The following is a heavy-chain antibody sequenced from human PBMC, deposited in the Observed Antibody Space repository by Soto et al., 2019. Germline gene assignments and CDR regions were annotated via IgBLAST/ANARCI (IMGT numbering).Heavy chain of an antibody. Sequence: SVEVSCKASGGTFSSCASRWVRQAPGQGLEWMGGIIPIFGTANYAQKFQGRVTITADESTSTAYMELNSLRAEDTAVYYCAREEYDFWSGPVYHPGTNWFDPWGQGTLVTVSS. D-gene: IGHD3-3*01. J-gene: IGHJ5*02. V-gene: IGHV1-69*13. CDR1: GGTFSSCA. CDR3: AREEYDFWSGPVYHPGTNWFDP. CDR2: IIPIFGTA.